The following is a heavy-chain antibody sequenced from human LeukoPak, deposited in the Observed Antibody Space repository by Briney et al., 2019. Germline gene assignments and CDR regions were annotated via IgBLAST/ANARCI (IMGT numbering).Heavy chain of an antibody. CDR1: GYSFTSYW. D-gene: IGHD2-2*01. V-gene: IGHV5-51*01. CDR2: IYPGDSDT. J-gene: IGHJ6*03. CDR3: PRHDCSSTSCPHYYMDV. Sequence: GESLKISCKGSGYSFTSYWIGWARQMTGKGLEWMGIIYPGDSDTRYSPSFQGQVTISADKSISTAYLQWSSLKASDTAMYYCPRHDCSSTSCPHYYMDVWGKGTTVTVSS.